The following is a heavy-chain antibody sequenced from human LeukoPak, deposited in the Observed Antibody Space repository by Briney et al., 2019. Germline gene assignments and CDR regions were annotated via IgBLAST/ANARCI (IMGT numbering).Heavy chain of an antibody. CDR2: IYYSGST. CDR3: ARSRVYGGSFDY. J-gene: IGHJ4*02. D-gene: IGHD4/OR15-4a*01. CDR1: GDSISSYY. Sequence: PSETLSLTCTVSGDSISSYYWAWIRQPPGKGLEWIEYIYYSGSTNYNPSLKSRVAISVDRSKNQFSLKVNSVTAADTAVYYCARSRVYGGSFDYWGQGTLGTVSS. V-gene: IGHV4-59*08.